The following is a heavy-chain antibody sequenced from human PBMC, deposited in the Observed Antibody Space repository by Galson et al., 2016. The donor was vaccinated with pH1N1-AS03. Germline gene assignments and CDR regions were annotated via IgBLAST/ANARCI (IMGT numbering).Heavy chain of an antibody. D-gene: IGHD7-27*01. Sequence: SLRLSCAASGFIFSNYWMSWVRQAPGKGLESVANINQGGSEIYYVDSVKGRFTIFRDNAKNSLYLQMNSLRADDTAVYYCARADWGSADYWGQGTLVSVSS. CDR3: ARADWGSADY. V-gene: IGHV3-7*03. J-gene: IGHJ4*02. CDR2: INQGGSEI. CDR1: GFIFSNYW.